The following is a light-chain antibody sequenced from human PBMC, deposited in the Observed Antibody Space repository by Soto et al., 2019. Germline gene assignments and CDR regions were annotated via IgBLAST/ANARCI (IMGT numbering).Light chain of an antibody. CDR1: QSVSSNY. CDR3: QQYGSSPPLT. J-gene: IGKJ4*01. V-gene: IGKV3-20*01. Sequence: EMVLTQSPGTLSLSPGERATLSCSASQSVSSNYLAGYQQKPGQAPRLLIYGASSRATGIPDRFSGSGSGTDFTLTISRLEPEDFVVYYCQQYGSSPPLTFGGGTKVEIK. CDR2: GAS.